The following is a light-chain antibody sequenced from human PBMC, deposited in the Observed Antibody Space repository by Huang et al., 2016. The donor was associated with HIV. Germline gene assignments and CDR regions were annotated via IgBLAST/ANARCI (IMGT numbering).Light chain of an antibody. CDR2: GAS. Sequence: EIVLTQSPGTLSLSPGERATLSCRASQSVSSSYLAWYQQKPGQAPMLLICGASSKATGIPDRFSGSGSRTDFTLTISRLEPEDFAVYYCQQYGSSPWTFGQGTKVEIK. CDR1: QSVSSSY. CDR3: QQYGSSPWT. V-gene: IGKV3-20*01. J-gene: IGKJ1*01.